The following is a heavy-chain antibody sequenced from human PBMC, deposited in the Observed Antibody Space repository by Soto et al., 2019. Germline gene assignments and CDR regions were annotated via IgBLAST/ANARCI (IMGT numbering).Heavy chain of an antibody. Sequence: PSETLSLTCTVSGGTIRSYYWSWIRQPTGERLEWIGNIYYSGSTNYNPSLKSRVTISVDTSKNQFTLKLSSVTAADTAVYYCARHYCSSSSTCYYFDYWGQGTLVTVSS. J-gene: IGHJ4*02. V-gene: IGHV4-59*08. CDR1: GGTIRSYY. CDR2: IYYSGST. D-gene: IGHD2-2*01. CDR3: ARHYCSSSSTCYYFDY.